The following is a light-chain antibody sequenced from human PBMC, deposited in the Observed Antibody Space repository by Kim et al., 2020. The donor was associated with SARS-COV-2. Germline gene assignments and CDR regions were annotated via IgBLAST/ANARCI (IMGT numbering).Light chain of an antibody. V-gene: IGLV2-14*03. CDR3: SSWTSISTLV. Sequence: QSITISCTGTSSDVGGYNYVSWYQQHPGKAPKLMIYDVSNRPSGVSNRFSGSKSGNTASLTISGLQAEDEADYYCSSWTSISTLVFGTGTKVTVL. CDR1: SSDVGGYNY. J-gene: IGLJ1*01. CDR2: DVS.